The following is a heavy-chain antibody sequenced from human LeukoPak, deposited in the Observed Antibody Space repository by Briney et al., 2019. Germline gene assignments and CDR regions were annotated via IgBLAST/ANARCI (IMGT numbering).Heavy chain of an antibody. V-gene: IGHV4-59*08. D-gene: IGHD3-22*01. CDR3: ARVQDHYDVSGYYLYYFHF. CDR2: IYYTGAT. J-gene: IGHJ4*02. Sequence: SETLSLTCTVSGGSISSYYWSWVRQPPGKGLEWIGYIYYTGATKYNPSLKRGVNISLATSKNHFSLNLSSVTAADTAVYYCARVQDHYDVSGYYLYYFHFWGQGTLVTVSS. CDR1: GGSISSYY.